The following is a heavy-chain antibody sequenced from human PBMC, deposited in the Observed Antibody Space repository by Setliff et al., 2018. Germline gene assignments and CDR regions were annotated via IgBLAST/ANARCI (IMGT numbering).Heavy chain of an antibody. V-gene: IGHV4-38-2*02. Sequence: SETLSLTCAVSGSAISSGHYWCWIRQPPGKGGLEWIGSFRPSGRTYYNPSLKSRVTISLDTSRKQFSLKLSSVTAADTAVYYCARDRVVVLAGRRGFYFDYWGQGTLVTVSS. CDR3: ARDRVVVLAGRRGFYFDY. CDR1: GSAISSGHY. D-gene: IGHD2-15*01. J-gene: IGHJ4*02. CDR2: FRPSGRT.